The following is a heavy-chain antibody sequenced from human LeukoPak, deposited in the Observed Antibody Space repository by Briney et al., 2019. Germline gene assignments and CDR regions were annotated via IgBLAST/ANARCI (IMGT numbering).Heavy chain of an antibody. D-gene: IGHD2-2*01. V-gene: IGHV1-18*01. Sequence: ASVKVSCKASGYTFTSYGISWVRQAPGQGLEWMGWISAYNGNTNYAQKLQGRVTVTTDTSTSTAYMELRSLRSDDTAVYYCARAGSDIVVVPADWFDPWGQGTLVTVSS. CDR2: ISAYNGNT. CDR1: GYTFTSYG. CDR3: ARAGSDIVVVPADWFDP. J-gene: IGHJ5*02.